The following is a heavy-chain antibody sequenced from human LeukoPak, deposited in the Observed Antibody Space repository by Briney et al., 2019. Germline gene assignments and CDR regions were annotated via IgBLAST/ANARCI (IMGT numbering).Heavy chain of an antibody. Sequence: PGRSLRLSCAASGFTFSSYAMHWVRQASGKGLEWVAVISYDGSNKYYADSVKGRFTISRDNSKNTLYLQMNSLRAEDTAVYYCAKGRGSYGLFCPDYWGQGTLVTVSS. V-gene: IGHV3-30-3*01. CDR1: GFTFSSYA. D-gene: IGHD1-26*01. CDR3: AKGRGSYGLFCPDY. J-gene: IGHJ4*02. CDR2: ISYDGSNK.